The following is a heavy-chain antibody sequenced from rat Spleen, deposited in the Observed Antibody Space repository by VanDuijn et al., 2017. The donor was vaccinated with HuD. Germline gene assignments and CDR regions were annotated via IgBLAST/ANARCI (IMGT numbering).Heavy chain of an antibody. D-gene: IGHD4-1*01. J-gene: IGHJ2*01. CDR1: SYSITSSYG. CDR2: INSAGST. CDR3: ARWVIYNTPFDY. Sequence: EVQLQESGPGLVKPSQSLSLTCSVTSYSITSSYGWNWIRKFPGNKLEWMGYINSAGSTNYNPSLKSRISISRDTSKNQFFLQVNSVTTEDTATYYCARWVIYNTPFDYWGRGVMVTVSS. V-gene: IGHV3-3*01.